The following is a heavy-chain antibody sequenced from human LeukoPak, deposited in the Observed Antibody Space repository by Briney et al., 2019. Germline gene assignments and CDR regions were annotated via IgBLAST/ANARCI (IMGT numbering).Heavy chain of an antibody. J-gene: IGHJ3*02. Sequence: SETLSLTCTVSGGSISSYYWSWIRQPAGKGLEWIGRIYTSGSTNYNPSLKSRVTMSVDTSKIQFSLKLSSVTAADTAVYYCARGGSGSYRGYAFDIWGQGTMVTVSS. V-gene: IGHV4-4*07. CDR2: IYTSGST. CDR1: GGSISSYY. D-gene: IGHD1-26*01. CDR3: ARGGSGSYRGYAFDI.